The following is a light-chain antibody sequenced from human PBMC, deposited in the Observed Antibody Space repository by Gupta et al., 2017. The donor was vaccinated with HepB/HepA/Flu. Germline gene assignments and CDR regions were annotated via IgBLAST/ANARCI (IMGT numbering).Light chain of an antibody. Sequence: SSELTQDPAVSVALGQTVSVPCQGVSLRSYFGSWYQQKAGQAPVLVIYDKNSRPSGIPDRFSGSSLGNTASLIITGAQAEDEADYYCNSRDSSGNHYVFGTGTKVTVL. V-gene: IGLV3-19*01. CDR3: NSRDSSGNHYV. CDR2: DKN. CDR1: SLRSYF. J-gene: IGLJ1*01.